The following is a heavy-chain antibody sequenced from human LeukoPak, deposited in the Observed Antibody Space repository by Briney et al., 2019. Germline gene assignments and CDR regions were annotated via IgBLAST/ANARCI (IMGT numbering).Heavy chain of an antibody. Sequence: PGGSLRLSCAASGFPFSGYYMSRVRQAPGKGLDWVSVIYSGGTTYDADSVKGRFTISRDESKNMLYLQMNSLRAEDTAIYYCARMLISSGYYVDYWGQGTLSPSPQ. D-gene: IGHD3-22*01. CDR3: ARMLISSGYYVDY. V-gene: IGHV3-53*01. CDR2: IYSGGTT. J-gene: IGHJ4*02. CDR1: GFPFSGYY.